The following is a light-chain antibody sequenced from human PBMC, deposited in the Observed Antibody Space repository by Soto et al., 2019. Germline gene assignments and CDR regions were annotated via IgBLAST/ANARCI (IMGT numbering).Light chain of an antibody. CDR2: KAS. Sequence: DIQMISTDSTRFGYVGDRVTITGRASQTISSWLAWYQQKPGKAPKLLIYKASTLKSGVPSRFSVSGSGTEFTLTISSLQPDDIATYDCQHYNSYSEAFVQGTKVDI. J-gene: IGKJ1*01. CDR1: QTISSW. V-gene: IGKV1-5*03. CDR3: QHYNSYSEA.